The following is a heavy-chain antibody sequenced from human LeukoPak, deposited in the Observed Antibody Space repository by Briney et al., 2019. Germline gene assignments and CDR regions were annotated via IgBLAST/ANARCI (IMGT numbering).Heavy chain of an antibody. V-gene: IGHV1-18*01. CDR1: GYTFTSYG. J-gene: IGHJ4*02. D-gene: IGHD5-12*01. CDR3: ARDRRGSSGYDKMDY. CDR2: ISAYNGNT. Sequence: ASVKVSCKASGYTFTSYGISWVRQAPGQGLEWMGWISAYNGNTNYAQKLQGRVTMTTDTSTSTAYMELRSLRSDDTDVYYCARDRRGSSGYDKMDYWGQGTLVTVSS.